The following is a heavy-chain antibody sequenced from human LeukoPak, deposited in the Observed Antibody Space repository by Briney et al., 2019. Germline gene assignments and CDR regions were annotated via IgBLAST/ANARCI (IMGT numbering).Heavy chain of an antibody. D-gene: IGHD2-2*01. J-gene: IGHJ4*02. CDR3: ARVANASFDY. Sequence: SQTLSLTCAISGDSVSSDSTAWNWIRQSPSRGLEWLGGTYFRFKLYNDYAVSVKSRIPTIPDTSKNQLSLQLKSVTPEDTAVYYGARVANASFDYWGQGTLVTVSS. V-gene: IGHV6-1*01. CDR2: TYFRFKLYN. CDR1: GDSVSSDSTA.